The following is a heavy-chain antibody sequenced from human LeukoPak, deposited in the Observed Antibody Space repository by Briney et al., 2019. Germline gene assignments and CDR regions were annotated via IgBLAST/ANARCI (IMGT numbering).Heavy chain of an antibody. D-gene: IGHD1-26*01. CDR3: ARDRYSGSYSDY. J-gene: IGHJ4*02. V-gene: IGHV3-74*01. CDR1: GFTFSDYG. CDR2: INSDGSST. Sequence: PGGSLRLSCKTSGFTFSDYGMHWVRQAPGKGLVWVSRINSDGSSTSYADSVKGRFAISRDNAKNTLYLQMNSLRAEDTAVYYCARDRYSGSYSDYWGQGTLVTVSS.